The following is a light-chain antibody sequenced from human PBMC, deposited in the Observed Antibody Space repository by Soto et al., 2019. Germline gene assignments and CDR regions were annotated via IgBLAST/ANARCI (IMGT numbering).Light chain of an antibody. J-gene: IGKJ1*01. CDR2: KVS. CDR3: QQYKSYWT. Sequence: DIQMTQSPSIVSASVGDRVTITCRASQSIDIWLAWYQQKPGKAPKLLIYKVSNLESGVPSRFSGSGSETEFTLSISRLQPDDFATYYCQQYKSYWTFGQGTKVEIK. CDR1: QSIDIW. V-gene: IGKV1-5*03.